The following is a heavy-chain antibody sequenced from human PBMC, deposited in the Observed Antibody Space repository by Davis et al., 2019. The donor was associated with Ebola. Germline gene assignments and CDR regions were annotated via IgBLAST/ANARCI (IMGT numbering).Heavy chain of an antibody. Sequence: GESLKISCAASGFTFSNYAMSWVRQAPGKGLEWVAYISGNSGNIYYADSVKGRFTVSRDNAEKSLYLQMHSLRAEDTAVYYCTGAISYGWFDPWGQGTLVTVSS. V-gene: IGHV3-21*01. J-gene: IGHJ5*02. CDR3: TGAISYGWFDP. D-gene: IGHD4-17*01. CDR1: GFTFSNYA. CDR2: ISGNSGNI.